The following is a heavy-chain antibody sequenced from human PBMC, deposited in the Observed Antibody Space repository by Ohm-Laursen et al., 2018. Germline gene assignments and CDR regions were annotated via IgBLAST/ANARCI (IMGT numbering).Heavy chain of an antibody. CDR3: VRDRRLRSYAFDL. CDR2: INSDGRVT. V-gene: IGHV3-74*01. D-gene: IGHD4-17*01. Sequence: SLRLSCAAPGFTFTRHWIHWVRQAPGKGLVWVSRINSDGRVTNYADSVKGRYTISRDNAYSTLYLQMKSLRVEDTSVYYCVRDRRLRSYAFDLWGLGTRVTVSS. J-gene: IGHJ3*01. CDR1: GFTFTRHW.